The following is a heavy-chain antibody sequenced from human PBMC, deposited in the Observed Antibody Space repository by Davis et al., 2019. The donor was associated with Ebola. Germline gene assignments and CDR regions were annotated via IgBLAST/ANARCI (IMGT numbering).Heavy chain of an antibody. Sequence: AASVKVSCKASGYTFTSYGISWVRQAPGQGLEWMGWISAYNGNTNYAQKLQGRVTMTTDTSTSTAYMELRSLRSDDTAVYYCARELVSEKYSYGYYYYYGMDVWGQGTTVTVSS. J-gene: IGHJ6*02. CDR3: ARELVSEKYSYGYYYYYGMDV. CDR2: ISAYNGNT. D-gene: IGHD5-18*01. CDR1: GYTFTSYG. V-gene: IGHV1-18*01.